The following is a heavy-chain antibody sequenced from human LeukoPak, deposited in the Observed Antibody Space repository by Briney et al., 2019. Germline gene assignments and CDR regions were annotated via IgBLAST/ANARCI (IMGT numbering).Heavy chain of an antibody. CDR2: ISGSGGST. Sequence: PGGSLRLSCAASGFTFSSNAMSWVRQAPGKGLEWVSAISGSGGSTYYADSVKGRFTISRDDSKNTFYLQMNSLRAEDTAVYHCGKEGGLYDSGGYFDYWGQGALVTVSS. CDR3: GKEGGLYDSGGYFDY. D-gene: IGHD3-3*01. J-gene: IGHJ4*02. CDR1: GFTFSSNA. V-gene: IGHV3-23*01.